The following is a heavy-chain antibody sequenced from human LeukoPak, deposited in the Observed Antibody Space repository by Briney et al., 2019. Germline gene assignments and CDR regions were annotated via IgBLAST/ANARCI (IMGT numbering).Heavy chain of an antibody. CDR2: FDPEDGET. D-gene: IGHD1-26*01. CDR3: TRDGTENTALNWFDP. J-gene: IGHJ5*02. Sequence: AASVKVSFKVSGYTLTELSMHWVRQAPGKGLEWMGGFDPEDGETIYAQKFQGRVTMTEDTSTDTAYMELSSLRSEDTAVYYCTRDGTENTALNWFDPWGQGTLVTVSS. V-gene: IGHV1-24*01. CDR1: GYTLTELS.